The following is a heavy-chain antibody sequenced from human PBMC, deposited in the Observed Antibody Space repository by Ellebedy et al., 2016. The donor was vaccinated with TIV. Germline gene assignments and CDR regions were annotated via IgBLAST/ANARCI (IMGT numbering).Heavy chain of an antibody. CDR3: ARDTPPYVGSGGYDSDAFDI. J-gene: IGHJ3*02. V-gene: IGHV3-53*01. CDR1: GFTVSSNY. CDR2: IYSGGST. D-gene: IGHD5-12*01. Sequence: GESLKISCAASGFTVSSNYMSWVRQAPGEGLEWVSVIYSGGSTYYADSVKGRFTISRDNSKNTLYLQMNSLRAEDTAVYYCARDTPPYVGSGGYDSDAFDIWGQGTMVTGSS.